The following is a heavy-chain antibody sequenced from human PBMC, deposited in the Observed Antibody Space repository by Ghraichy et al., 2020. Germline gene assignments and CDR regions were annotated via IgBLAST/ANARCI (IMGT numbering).Heavy chain of an antibody. CDR2: IKQDGSEK. V-gene: IGHV3-7*03. J-gene: IGHJ4*02. CDR3: VRGWYDY. D-gene: IGHD2-15*01. CDR1: GFTFSDYW. Sequence: LTCAASGFTFSDYWMSWVRQAPGKGLEWVANIKQDGSEKYYVHSVKGRFTISRDNAKNSLYLQMNSLRAEDTALYYCVRGWYDYWGQGTLVTVSS.